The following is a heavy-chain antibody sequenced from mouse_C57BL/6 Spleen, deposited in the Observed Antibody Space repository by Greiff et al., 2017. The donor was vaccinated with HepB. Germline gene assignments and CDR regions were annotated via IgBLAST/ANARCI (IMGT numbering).Heavy chain of an antibody. D-gene: IGHD1-1*01. CDR3: ARSDGSSYDAMDY. V-gene: IGHV1-53*01. J-gene: IGHJ4*01. Sequence: VQLQQPGTELVKPGASVKLSCKASGYTCTSYWMHWVKQRPGQGLEWIGNINPSNGGTNYNEKFKSKATLTVDKSSSTAYMQLSSLTSEDSAVYYCARSDGSSYDAMDYWGQGTSVTVSS. CDR2: INPSNGGT. CDR1: GYTCTSYW.